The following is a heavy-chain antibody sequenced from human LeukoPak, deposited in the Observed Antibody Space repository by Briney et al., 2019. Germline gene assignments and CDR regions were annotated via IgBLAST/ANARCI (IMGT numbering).Heavy chain of an antibody. D-gene: IGHD3-22*01. CDR3: NLHYYDSSRWADY. CDR1: GGSISSYY. J-gene: IGHJ4*02. Sequence: SETLSLTCTVSGGSISSYYWSWIRQPPGKGLEWIGYIYYSGSTNYNPSLKSRVTISVDTSKNQFSLKLSSVTAADTAVYYCNLHYYDSSRWADYWGQGTLVTVSS. CDR2: IYYSGST. V-gene: IGHV4-59*01.